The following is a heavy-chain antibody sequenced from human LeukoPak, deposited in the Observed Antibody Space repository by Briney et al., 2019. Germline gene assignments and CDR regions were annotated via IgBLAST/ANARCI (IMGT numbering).Heavy chain of an antibody. V-gene: IGHV3-23*01. CDR2: ISGRGGST. D-gene: IGHD2-15*01. J-gene: IGHJ4*02. CDR1: GFTFSSYA. Sequence: PGGSLRLSCAASGFTFSSYAMSWVRQAPGKGLEWVSSISGRGGSTNYAASVRGRFTISRDTSRSTLYLQMNSLRAEDAAVYYCAKAPVTSCRGAFCYPFDYWGQGTLVTVSS. CDR3: AKAPVTSCRGAFCYPFDY.